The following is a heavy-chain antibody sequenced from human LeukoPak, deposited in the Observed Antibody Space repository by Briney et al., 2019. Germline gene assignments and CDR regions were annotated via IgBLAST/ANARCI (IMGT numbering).Heavy chain of an antibody. CDR1: GFTFSSYS. CDR2: ISSSSSYI. Sequence: GRSLRLSCAASGFTFSSYSMNWVRQAPGKGLEWVSSISSSSSYIYYADSVKGRFTISRDNAKNSLYLQMNSLRAEDTAVYYCARVGQQHDAFDIWGQGTMVTVSS. D-gene: IGHD6-13*01. CDR3: ARVGQQHDAFDI. V-gene: IGHV3-21*01. J-gene: IGHJ3*02.